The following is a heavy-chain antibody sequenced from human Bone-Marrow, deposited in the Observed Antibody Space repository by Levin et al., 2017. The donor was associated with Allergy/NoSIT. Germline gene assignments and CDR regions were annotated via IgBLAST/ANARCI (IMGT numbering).Heavy chain of an antibody. J-gene: IGHJ3*01. V-gene: IGHV5-51*01. CDR2: IFPGDSDT. Sequence: GGSLRLSCQGAGSDFPYYWIGWVRQMPGKGLEWIGVIFPGDSDTKYSPAFRGQVTISADVATSTAYLQWRSLKASDTAMYYCAASIVVVAAATQVDAFDFWGQGTMVSVSS. D-gene: IGHD2-15*01. CDR3: AASIVVVAAATQVDAFDF. CDR1: GSDFPYYW.